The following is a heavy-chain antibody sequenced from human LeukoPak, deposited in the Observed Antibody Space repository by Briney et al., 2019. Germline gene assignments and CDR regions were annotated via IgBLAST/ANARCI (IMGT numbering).Heavy chain of an antibody. Sequence: GRSLRLSCAASGFTFSSYGMHWVRQAPGKGLEGVAVISYDGSNKYYTDSVKGRFTISRDNSKNTLYLQMNSLRAEDTAVYYCAKDQGFYCSGGSCYSDWFDPWGQGTLATVSS. V-gene: IGHV3-30*18. D-gene: IGHD2-15*01. CDR3: AKDQGFYCSGGSCYSDWFDP. J-gene: IGHJ5*02. CDR1: GFTFSSYG. CDR2: ISYDGSNK.